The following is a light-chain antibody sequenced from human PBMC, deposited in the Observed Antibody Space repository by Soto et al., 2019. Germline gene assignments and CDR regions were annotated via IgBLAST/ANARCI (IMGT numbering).Light chain of an antibody. CDR1: SSDVGGYDY. Sequence: QSVLTQPASVPGSPGQSITISCTGTSSDVGGYDYVSWYQQHPGKAPKFMIYEVTNRPSGVSHRFSGSKSGNTASLTISGLQAEDEADYYCTSYTTGSTYVFGTGTKVTVL. J-gene: IGLJ1*01. CDR2: EVT. V-gene: IGLV2-14*01. CDR3: TSYTTGSTYV.